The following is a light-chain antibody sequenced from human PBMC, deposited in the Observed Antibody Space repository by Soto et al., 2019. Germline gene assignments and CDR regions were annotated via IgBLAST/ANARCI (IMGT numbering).Light chain of an antibody. CDR3: QQYETFSGT. CDR2: DAS. J-gene: IGKJ1*01. Sequence: DIQMTQTPSTLSASGEDTVTVTCRASQSVSGWLAWYQQKPGEAPKLLIYDASALPRGAPSRFSGSGSGTKFTLTIASLQPDDFATYYCQQYETFSGTFGPGTNVDI. V-gene: IGKV1-5*01. CDR1: QSVSGW.